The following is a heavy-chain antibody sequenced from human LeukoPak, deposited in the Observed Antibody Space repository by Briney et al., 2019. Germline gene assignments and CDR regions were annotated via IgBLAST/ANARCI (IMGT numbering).Heavy chain of an antibody. CDR2: IYSSGAT. CDR1: GGSISSYY. CDR3: ASLIRQGHYAMDV. J-gene: IGHJ6*02. V-gene: IGHV4-4*07. Sequence: PSETLSLTCTVSGGSISSYYWSWIRQPAGKGLEWVGRIYSSGATNYNPSLKSRVTMSVDTSKNQFSLKLSSVTAADTAVYYCASLIRQGHYAMDVWGQGTMVTVSS.